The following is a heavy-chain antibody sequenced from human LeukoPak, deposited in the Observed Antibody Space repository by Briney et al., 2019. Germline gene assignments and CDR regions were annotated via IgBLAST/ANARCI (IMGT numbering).Heavy chain of an antibody. J-gene: IGHJ4*02. CDR1: GFTFSAYA. CDR3: ATDRLRGYTYGYPDY. CDR2: IWYDGSTK. V-gene: IGHV3-33*01. D-gene: IGHD5-18*01. Sequence: GRSLRLSCATSGFTFSAYAMHWVRQAPGKGLEWVAVIWYDGSTKYYTDSVKGRFTISRDNSKNTQYLQMDSLRAEDTAVYYCATDRLRGYTYGYPDYWGQGTLVTVSS.